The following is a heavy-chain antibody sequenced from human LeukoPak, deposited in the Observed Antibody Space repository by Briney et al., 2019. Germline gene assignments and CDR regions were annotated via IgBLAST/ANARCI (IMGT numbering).Heavy chain of an antibody. D-gene: IGHD3-10*02. CDR3: ARGYGRGFPSWFDS. CDR2: IYYSGTT. J-gene: IGHJ5*01. V-gene: IGHV4-39*01. Sequence: SETLSLTCTVSAGSINSRSYYWGWIRQSPGKGLEWIGAIYYSGTTYYKPSLKRRVSTSVDTSKNRFSLKMRLVTAADTAVYYCARGYGRGFPSWFDSWGQGTLVAVSS. CDR1: AGSINSRSYY.